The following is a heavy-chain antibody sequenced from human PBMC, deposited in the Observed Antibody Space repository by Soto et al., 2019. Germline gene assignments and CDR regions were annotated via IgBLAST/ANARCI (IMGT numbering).Heavy chain of an antibody. J-gene: IGHJ6*02. D-gene: IGHD3-10*01. CDR2: ISYSGSA. CDR3: ARDGWQMVRGVSISGGMDD. CDR1: GGSISSGDYY. Sequence: SETLSLTCTVSGGSISSGDYYWSWIRQPPGKGLEWIGYISYSGSAYYNPSLKSRFTISIDTSKKQFSLNLRSVTAADTAVYYCARDGWQMVRGVSISGGMDDWGQGTTVTVSS. V-gene: IGHV4-30-4*01.